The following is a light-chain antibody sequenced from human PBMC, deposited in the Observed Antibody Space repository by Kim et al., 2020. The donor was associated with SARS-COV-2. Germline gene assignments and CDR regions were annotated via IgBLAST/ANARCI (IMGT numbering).Light chain of an antibody. J-gene: IGKJ1*01. CDR1: QSVLYNSNNKNY. CDR2: WAS. V-gene: IGKV4-1*01. Sequence: DIVMTQSPDSLAVSLGERATINCKSSQSVLYNSNNKNYLAWYQQKPGQPPKLLIYWASTRESGVPDRFSGSGYGTDFTLTISSLQAEDVAVYYCQQYYSSPPTFGQGTKVDIK. CDR3: QQYYSSPPT.